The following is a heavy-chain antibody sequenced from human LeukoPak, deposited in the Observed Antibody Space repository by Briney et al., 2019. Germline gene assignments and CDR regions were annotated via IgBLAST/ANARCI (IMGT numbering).Heavy chain of an antibody. Sequence: GGSLRLSCSASGFDFRTHAMHWVRQAPGKGLEWVANIKQDGSEKYYVDSVKGRFTISRDNAKNSLYLQMNSLRAEDTAVYYCAREDSSWFYYFDYWGQGTLVTVSS. CDR2: IKQDGSEK. CDR1: GFDFRTHA. J-gene: IGHJ4*02. V-gene: IGHV3-7*01. CDR3: AREDSSWFYYFDY. D-gene: IGHD6-13*01.